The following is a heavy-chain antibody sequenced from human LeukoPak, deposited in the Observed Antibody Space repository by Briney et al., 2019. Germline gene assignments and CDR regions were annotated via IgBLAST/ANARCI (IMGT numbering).Heavy chain of an antibody. D-gene: IGHD3-10*01. CDR1: GYTITSYY. Sequence: ASVKVSCKASGYTITSYYMHWVRQARGQGLEWMGIINPSGGSTSYAQKFQGRVTMTRDTSTSTVYMELSSLRSEDTAVYYCERSGPQFWFDPWGQGTLVTVSS. CDR2: INPSGGST. CDR3: ERSGPQFWFDP. V-gene: IGHV1-46*01. J-gene: IGHJ5*02.